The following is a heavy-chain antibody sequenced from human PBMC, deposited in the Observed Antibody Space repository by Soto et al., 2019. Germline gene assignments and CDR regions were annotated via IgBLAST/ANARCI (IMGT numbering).Heavy chain of an antibody. CDR3: ASIYCGGGSCYPNQFDY. V-gene: IGHV4-39*01. CDR1: GGSISSSSYY. J-gene: IGHJ4*02. Sequence: QLQLQESGPGLVKPSETLSLTCTVSGGSISSSSYYWGWIRQPPGKGLEWIGSIYYSGSTYYNPSPKSRVTISVDTSKHQCSLKRSSVTTAGTAVYYCASIYCGGGSCYPNQFDYWGQGTLVTVSS. CDR2: IYYSGST. D-gene: IGHD2-15*01.